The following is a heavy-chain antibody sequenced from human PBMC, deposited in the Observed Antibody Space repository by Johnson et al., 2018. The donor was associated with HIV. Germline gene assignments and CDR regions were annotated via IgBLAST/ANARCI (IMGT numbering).Heavy chain of an antibody. V-gene: IGHV3-33*01. Sequence: QVQLVESGGGVVQPGRSLRLSCTASGFTFSSYGLHWVRQAPGKGLEWVAVIWYDGSNKYYADSVKGRFTISRENAKNSLYLQMNSLRAEDTAMYYCARDGTETGPDDAFDIWGQGTMVTVSS. CDR3: ARDGTETGPDDAFDI. D-gene: IGHD1-1*01. CDR2: IWYDGSNK. CDR1: GFTFSSYG. J-gene: IGHJ3*02.